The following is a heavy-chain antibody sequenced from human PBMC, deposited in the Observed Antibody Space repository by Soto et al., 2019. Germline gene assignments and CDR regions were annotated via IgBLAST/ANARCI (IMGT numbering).Heavy chain of an antibody. CDR2: ISSSSSTI. CDR1: GFTFSSYS. J-gene: IGHJ5*02. CDR3: ARGHGSGSYYHPNWFDP. D-gene: IGHD3-10*01. V-gene: IGHV3-48*02. Sequence: GGSLRLSCAASGFTFSSYSMNWVRQAPGKGLEWVSYISSSSSTIYYADSVKGLFTISRDNAKNSLYLQMNSLRDEDTAVYYCARGHGSGSYYHPNWFDPWGQGTLVTVSS.